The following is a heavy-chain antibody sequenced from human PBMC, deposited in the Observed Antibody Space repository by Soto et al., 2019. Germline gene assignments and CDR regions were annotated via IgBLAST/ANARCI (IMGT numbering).Heavy chain of an antibody. Sequence: VQLVESGGGVVQPGRSLRLSCAASGFTFSSYGMHWVRQAPGKGLEWVAVIWYDGSNKYYADSVKGRFTISRDNSKNTLYLQMNSLRAEDTAVYYCARDNPLFAAAGTSPDYWGQGTLVTVSS. CDR2: IWYDGSNK. CDR3: ARDNPLFAAAGTSPDY. CDR1: GFTFSSYG. V-gene: IGHV3-33*01. D-gene: IGHD6-13*01. J-gene: IGHJ4*02.